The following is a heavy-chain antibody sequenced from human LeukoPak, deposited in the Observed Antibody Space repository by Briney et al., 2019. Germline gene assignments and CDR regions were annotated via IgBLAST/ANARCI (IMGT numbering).Heavy chain of an antibody. CDR3: ARARGRRFSWFDP. CDR2: INHSGST. D-gene: IGHD3-16*01. J-gene: IGHJ5*02. V-gene: IGHV4-34*01. Sequence: PSETLSLTCAVYGGSFSGYYWSWIRQPPGKGLEWIGEINHSGSTNYNPSLKSRVTISVDTSKNQFSLKLSSVTAADTAVYYCARARGRRFSWFDPWGQGTLVTVSS. CDR1: GGSFSGYY.